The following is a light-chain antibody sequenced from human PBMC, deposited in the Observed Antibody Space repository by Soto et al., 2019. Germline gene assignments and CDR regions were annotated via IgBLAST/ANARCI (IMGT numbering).Light chain of an antibody. CDR3: SSYTSINNLYV. CDR1: SSDVGGYNY. J-gene: IGLJ1*01. Sequence: QSALTQPASVSGSPGQSITISCTGTSSDVGGYNYVSWYQQHPGKAPKLMIYDVNNRPSGVSDRFSGSKSGNTASLTISGLQAEDEADYFCSSYTSINNLYVHGAGTKLTVL. CDR2: DVN. V-gene: IGLV2-14*01.